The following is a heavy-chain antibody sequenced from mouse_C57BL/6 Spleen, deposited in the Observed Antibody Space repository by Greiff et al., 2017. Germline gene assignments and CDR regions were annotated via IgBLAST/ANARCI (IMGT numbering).Heavy chain of an antibody. CDR1: GFTFSDYY. J-gene: IGHJ1*03. CDR2: INYDGSST. CDR3: ARDPITTVVVPYWYFDV. D-gene: IGHD1-1*01. Sequence: DVKLVESEGGLVQPGSSMKLSCTASGFTFSDYYMAWVRQVPEKGLEWVANINYDGSSTYYLDSLKSRFIISRDNAKNILYLQMSSLKSEDTATYYCARDPITTVVVPYWYFDVWGTGTTVTVSA. V-gene: IGHV5-16*01.